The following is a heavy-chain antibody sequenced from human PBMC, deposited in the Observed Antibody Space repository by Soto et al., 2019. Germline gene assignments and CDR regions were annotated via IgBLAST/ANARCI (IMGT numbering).Heavy chain of an antibody. Sequence: GASVKVSCKASGYTFTNIGISWVRQAPGQGLEWMGWISAYNGNTNYAQNFQGRVTMTTDTSTSTAYMELRSLRSDDTAVYYCARGGHVVVVTAAFDYWGQGTLVTVSS. CDR1: GYTFTNIG. J-gene: IGHJ4*02. CDR2: ISAYNGNT. CDR3: ARGGHVVVVTAAFDY. D-gene: IGHD2-21*02. V-gene: IGHV1-18*01.